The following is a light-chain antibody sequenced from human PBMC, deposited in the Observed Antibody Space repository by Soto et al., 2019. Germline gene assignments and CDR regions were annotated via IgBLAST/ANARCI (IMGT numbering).Light chain of an antibody. Sequence: AIQLTQSPSSLSASVGDRVTITCRASQGVSSSLAWYQQKPGTAPKLLIYDASDLETGVPSRFSCIGSGTDFTLTISSLQPEDFATYYCLQFNNYPLTFGQGTRLEIK. J-gene: IGKJ5*01. CDR2: DAS. CDR3: LQFNNYPLT. CDR1: QGVSSS. V-gene: IGKV1D-13*01.